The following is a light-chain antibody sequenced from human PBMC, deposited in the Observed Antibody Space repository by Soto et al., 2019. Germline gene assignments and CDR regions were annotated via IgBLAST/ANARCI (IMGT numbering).Light chain of an antibody. CDR3: QQYGTLIT. CDR1: QSVNNY. V-gene: IGKV3-11*01. CDR2: DTS. Sequence: VLTQSPATLSLSPGDGATLSCRASQSVNNYLAWYQQKPGRAPRLLIYDTSNRATDIPARFSGSGSGTDFTLTISSVEPEDSALYYCQQYGTLITFGQGTRLELK. J-gene: IGKJ5*01.